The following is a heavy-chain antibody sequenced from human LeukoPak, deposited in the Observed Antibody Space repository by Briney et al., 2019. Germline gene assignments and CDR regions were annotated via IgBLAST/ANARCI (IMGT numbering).Heavy chain of an antibody. CDR3: ARAHSSSWHFDY. J-gene: IGHJ4*02. CDR2: INHSGST. Sequence: SETLSLTCAVYGGSFSGYYWSWIRQPPGKGLEWIGEINHSGSTNYNPSLKNRVTISVDTSKNQFSLKLSSVTAADTAVYYCARAHSSSWHFDYWGQGTLVTVSS. V-gene: IGHV4-34*01. CDR1: GGSFSGYY. D-gene: IGHD6-13*01.